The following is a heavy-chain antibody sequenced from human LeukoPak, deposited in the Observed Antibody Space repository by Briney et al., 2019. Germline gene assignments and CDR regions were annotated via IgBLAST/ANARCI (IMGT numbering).Heavy chain of an antibody. CDR2: IKQDGSDK. CDR3: AREVYGDNYFDY. CDR1: GFAFSRNW. V-gene: IGHV3-7*05. J-gene: IGHJ4*02. Sequence: GGSLRLSCAASGFAFSRNWMSWLRQAPGRGLEWVANIKQDGSDKYYVDSVKGRFTISRDNAKTSLFLQMNSLRVEDTAVYYCAREVYGDNYFDYWGRGTLVTVAS. D-gene: IGHD4-17*01.